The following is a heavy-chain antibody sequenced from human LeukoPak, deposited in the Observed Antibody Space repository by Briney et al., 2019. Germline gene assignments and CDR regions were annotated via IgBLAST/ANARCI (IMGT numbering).Heavy chain of an antibody. D-gene: IGHD1-14*01. CDR1: GGSISSSSYY. CDR2: IYHSGST. Sequence: PSETLSLTCTVSGGSISSSSYYWGWIRQPPGKGLEWIGYIYHSGSTYYNPSLKSRVTISVDRSKNQFSLKLSSVTAADTAVYYCARAEVAGSYFDYWGQGTLVTVSS. J-gene: IGHJ4*02. V-gene: IGHV4-30-2*01. CDR3: ARAEVAGSYFDY.